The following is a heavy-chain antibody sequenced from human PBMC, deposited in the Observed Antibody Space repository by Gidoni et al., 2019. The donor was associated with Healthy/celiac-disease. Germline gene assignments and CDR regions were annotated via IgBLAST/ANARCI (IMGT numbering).Heavy chain of an antibody. D-gene: IGHD3-3*01. CDR1: GGSISSSRSY. CDR2: IYYSGST. J-gene: IGHJ5*02. V-gene: IGHV4-39*01. CDR3: ARLVFWSGSYGWFDP. Sequence: QLQLQESGPGLVKPSETLSLTCTVAGGSISSSRSYWGWSRPPPGKGLEWIGSIYYSGSTYYNPSLKSRVTISVDTSKNQFSLKLSSVTAADTAVYYCARLVFWSGSYGWFDPWGQGTLVTVSS.